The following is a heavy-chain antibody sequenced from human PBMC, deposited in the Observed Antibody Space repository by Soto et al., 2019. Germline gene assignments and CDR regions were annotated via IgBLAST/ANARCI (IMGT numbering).Heavy chain of an antibody. D-gene: IGHD2-2*01. CDR2: ISYDGSNK. CDR3: AKSKADCSSTSCYYYYYGMDV. V-gene: IGHV3-30*18. Sequence: QVQLVESGGGVVQPGRSLRLSCAASGFTFSSYGMHWVRQAPGKGLEWVAVISYDGSNKYYADSVKGRFTISRDNSKNTLYLQINSLRAEDTAVYYCAKSKADCSSTSCYYYYYGMDVWGQGTTVTVSS. CDR1: GFTFSSYG. J-gene: IGHJ6*02.